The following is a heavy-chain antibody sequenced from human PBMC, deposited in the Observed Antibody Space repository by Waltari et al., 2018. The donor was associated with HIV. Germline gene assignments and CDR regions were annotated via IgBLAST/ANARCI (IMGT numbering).Heavy chain of an antibody. D-gene: IGHD3-22*01. CDR3: ARDQDYYDSSGYTCYAFDP. V-gene: IGHV4-38-2*02. J-gene: IGHJ3*01. Sequence: QVRLQESGPGLVKPSETLSLTCSVSGSSISSRYYWGWNRQAPGKGLEWIGSIYRTGTTYYNPSLKSRVSVSLNMSKNQFSLKLSSVTAADTAVYYCARDQDYYDSSGYTCYAFDPWGQGTMVIVSS. CDR1: GSSISSRYY. CDR2: IYRTGTT.